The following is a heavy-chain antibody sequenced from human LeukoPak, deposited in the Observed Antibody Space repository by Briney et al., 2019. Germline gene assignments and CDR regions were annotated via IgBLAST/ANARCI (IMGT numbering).Heavy chain of an antibody. CDR1: GYTFTGYY. CDR2: INPNSGGT. Sequence: ASVKVSCKASGYTFTGYYMHWVRQAPGQGLEWMGWINPNSGGTNYEQKFQGRVTMTRDTSTSTVYMELSSLGSEDTAVYYCARNIGTIVLDYWGQGTLVTVSS. CDR3: ARNIGTIVLDY. V-gene: IGHV1-2*02. J-gene: IGHJ4*02. D-gene: IGHD5-12*01.